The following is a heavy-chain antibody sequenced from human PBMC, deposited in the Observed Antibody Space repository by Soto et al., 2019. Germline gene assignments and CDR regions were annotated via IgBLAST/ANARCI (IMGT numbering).Heavy chain of an antibody. J-gene: IGHJ5*02. V-gene: IGHV1-8*01. CDR2: MNPNSGNT. D-gene: IGHD3-9*01. CDR3: ARGGYYDILTGYQSWFDP. CDR1: GYTFTSYD. Sequence: ASVKVSCKASGYTFTSYDINWVRQATGQGLEWMGWMNPNSGNTGYAQKFQGRVTMTRNTSISTAYMELSSLRSEDTAVYYCARGGYYDILTGYQSWFDPWGQGTLVTVSS.